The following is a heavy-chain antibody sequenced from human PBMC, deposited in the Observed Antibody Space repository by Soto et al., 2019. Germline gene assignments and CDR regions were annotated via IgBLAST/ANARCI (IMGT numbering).Heavy chain of an antibody. CDR1: GYTFTGYY. D-gene: IGHD3-22*01. CDR3: ARGDSAYYYDSSGYSIYYFDY. V-gene: IGHV1-2*04. CDR2: INPNSGGT. J-gene: IGHJ4*02. Sequence: ASVKVSCKASGYTFTGYYIHWVRQAPGQGLEWMGWINPNSGGTNYAQKFQGWVTMTRDTSISTAYMELSRLRSDDTAVYYCARGDSAYYYDSSGYSIYYFDYWGQGTLVTVSS.